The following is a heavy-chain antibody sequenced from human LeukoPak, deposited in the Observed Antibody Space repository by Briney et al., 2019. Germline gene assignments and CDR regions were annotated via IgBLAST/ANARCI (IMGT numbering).Heavy chain of an antibody. CDR3: ARSSNLNDALSYAFDI. CDR2: IKQDGSEK. D-gene: IGHD1-20*01. Sequence: QSGGSLRLSCAASGFTFSSYWMSWVRQAPGKGLEWVANIKQDGSEKYYVDSVKGRFTISRDNAKNSLYLQMNSLRAEDTAVYYCARSSNLNDALSYAFDIWGQGTMVTVSS. V-gene: IGHV3-7*01. CDR1: GFTFSSYW. J-gene: IGHJ3*02.